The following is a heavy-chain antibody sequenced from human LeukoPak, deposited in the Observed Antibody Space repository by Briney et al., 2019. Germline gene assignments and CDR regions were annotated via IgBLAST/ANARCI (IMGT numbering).Heavy chain of an antibody. CDR2: INHSGST. CDR3: ARASRRKGGTIFGVVIIGRLDY. Sequence: PSETLSLTCTVSGGSISSYYWSWIRQPPGKGLEWIGEINHSGSTNYNPSLKSRVTISVDTSKNQFSLKLSSVTAADTAVYYCARASRRKGGTIFGVVIIGRLDYWGQGTLVTVSS. CDR1: GGSISSYY. J-gene: IGHJ4*02. D-gene: IGHD3-3*01. V-gene: IGHV4-34*01.